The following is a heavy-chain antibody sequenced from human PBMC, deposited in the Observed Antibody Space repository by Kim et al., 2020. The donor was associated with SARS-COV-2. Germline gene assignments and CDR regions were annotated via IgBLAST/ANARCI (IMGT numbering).Heavy chain of an antibody. CDR2: IYYSGST. Sequence: SETLSLTCTVSGGSISSYYWSWIRQPPGKGLEWVGYIYYSGSTNYNPSLKSRVTISVDTSKNQFSLKLRSVTAAYTAVYYCARSVAAVAFDIWGQGTMVTVSS. D-gene: IGHD6-13*01. J-gene: IGHJ3*02. V-gene: IGHV4-59*13. CDR1: GGSISSYY. CDR3: ARSVAAVAFDI.